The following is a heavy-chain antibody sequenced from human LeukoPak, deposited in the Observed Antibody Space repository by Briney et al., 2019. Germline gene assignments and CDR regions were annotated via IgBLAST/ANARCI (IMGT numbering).Heavy chain of an antibody. CDR1: GFTFDDYA. J-gene: IGHJ3*01. D-gene: IGHD3-16*01. CDR3: EKWDLGKHTLPLRDSFDF. CDR2: ISGDGHVT. V-gene: IGHV3-43*02. Sequence: GGSLRLSCEASGFTFDDYAMHWVRQAPGKGLEWVSPISGDGHVTFHADSVKGRFTMSRDNSKNSLYLQMNSLRTEDTALYYFEKWDLGKHTLPLRDSFDFGGRGTMVPV.